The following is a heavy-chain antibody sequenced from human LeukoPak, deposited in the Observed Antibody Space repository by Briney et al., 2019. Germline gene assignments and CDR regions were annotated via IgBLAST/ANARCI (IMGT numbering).Heavy chain of an antibody. J-gene: IGHJ4*02. Sequence: ETLSLTCAVYGGSFSGYYCSWIRQPPGKGLEWIGEINHSGSTNYNPSLKSRVTISVDTSKNQFSLKLSSVTAADTAVYYCARGHGDLSYWGQGTLVTVSS. V-gene: IGHV4-34*01. CDR1: GGSFSGYY. D-gene: IGHD3-10*01. CDR2: INHSGST. CDR3: ARGHGDLSY.